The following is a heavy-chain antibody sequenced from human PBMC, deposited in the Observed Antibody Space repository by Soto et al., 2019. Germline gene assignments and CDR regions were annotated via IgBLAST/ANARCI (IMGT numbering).Heavy chain of an antibody. CDR3: AKDRGAVAGISGGAFDY. J-gene: IGHJ4*02. Sequence: GSLRLSCAASGFTFSTYGMHWVRQAPGKGLDWVAVISYDGSNKYYADSVKGRFAISRDNSKSTLYLQMNSLRAEDTAVYYCAKDRGAVAGISGGAFDYWGQGTLVTVSS. V-gene: IGHV3-30*18. CDR1: GFTFSTYG. CDR2: ISYDGSNK. D-gene: IGHD6-19*01.